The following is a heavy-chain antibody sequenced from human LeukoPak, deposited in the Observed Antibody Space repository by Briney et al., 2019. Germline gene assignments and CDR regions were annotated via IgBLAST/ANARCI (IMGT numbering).Heavy chain of an antibody. V-gene: IGHV3-21*01. CDR1: GFTFSSYS. J-gene: IGHJ3*02. CDR2: ISSSSSYI. Sequence: PGGSLRLSCAASGFTFSSYSMNWVRQAPGKGLEWVSSISSSSSYIYYADSVKGRFTISRDNAKNSLYLQMNSLRAEDTAVYYCARDLYDILTGYRNDAFDIWGQGTMVTVSS. D-gene: IGHD3-9*01. CDR3: ARDLYDILTGYRNDAFDI.